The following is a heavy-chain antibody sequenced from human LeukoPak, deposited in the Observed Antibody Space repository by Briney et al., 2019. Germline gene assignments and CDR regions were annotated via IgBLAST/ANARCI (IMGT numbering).Heavy chain of an antibody. CDR3: AKDDAWLRFGE. CDR1: GFSFSNYA. CDR2: VTSGGGHI. J-gene: IGHJ4*02. Sequence: GGCLRLSCAASGFSFSNYAMSSVRQAPGKGLEWVSGVTSGGGHIYYADFVKGRFTISRDDSKNTLFLQMDSLRAEDTAVYYCAKDDAWLRFGEWSQGTLVTVSS. D-gene: IGHD3-10*01. V-gene: IGHV3-23*01.